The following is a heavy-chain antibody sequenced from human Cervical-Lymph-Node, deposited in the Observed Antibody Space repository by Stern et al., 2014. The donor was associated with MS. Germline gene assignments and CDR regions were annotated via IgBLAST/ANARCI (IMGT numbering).Heavy chain of an antibody. CDR3: ARQDDFWVDY. V-gene: IGHV3-11*01. Sequence: VQLVESGGALVKPGGSLVISCAASGFTFSDYYMTWIRPSPGKGLEWVSHISTNGRSIYYSDSVKGRFTISWDNHKNSLYLQMNGLRADDTAVYYCARQDDFWVDYWGQGTLVTVSS. D-gene: IGHD3-3*01. J-gene: IGHJ4*02. CDR2: ISTNGRSI. CDR1: GFTFSDYY.